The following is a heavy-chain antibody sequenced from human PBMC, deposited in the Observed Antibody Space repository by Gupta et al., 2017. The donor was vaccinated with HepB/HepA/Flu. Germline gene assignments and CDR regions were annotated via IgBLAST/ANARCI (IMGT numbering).Heavy chain of an antibody. Sequence: QVQLVQSGAEVKKPGSSVKVSCKASGGTFSSYAISWVRQAPGQGLEWMGGIIPIFGTANYEQKGQGRVTITAEESTSTAYMELSRLRSEETAVYYCARGGGDSYGYGLDVGGKGTTVTVSS. CDR1: GGTFSSYA. CDR3: ARGGGDSYGYGLDV. J-gene: IGHJ6*04. V-gene: IGHV1-69*01. D-gene: IGHD5-18*01. CDR2: IIPIFGTA.